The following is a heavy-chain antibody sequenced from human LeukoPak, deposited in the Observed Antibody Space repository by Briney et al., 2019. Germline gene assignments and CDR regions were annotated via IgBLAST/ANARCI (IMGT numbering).Heavy chain of an antibody. J-gene: IGHJ4*02. V-gene: IGHV4-59*01. CDR2: IYYSGST. Sequence: SETLSLTCTVSGGSISSYYWSWIRQPPGKGLEWIGYIYYSGSTNYNPSLKSRVTISVDTSKNQFSLKLSSVTAADTAVYYCAPDIVATDDSNGKTTYYLDYWGQGTLVTVSS. CDR1: GGSISSYY. D-gene: IGHD5-12*01. CDR3: APDIVATDDSNGKTTYYLDY.